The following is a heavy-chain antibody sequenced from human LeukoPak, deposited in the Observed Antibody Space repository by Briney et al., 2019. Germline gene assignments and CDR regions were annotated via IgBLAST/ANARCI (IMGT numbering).Heavy chain of an antibody. D-gene: IGHD3-10*01. CDR3: ARVMVRGVIDY. CDR1: GGSISTYY. Sequence: PSETLSLTCTVSGGSISTYYWSWIRQPPGKGLEWIGYIYYSGSTNYNPSLKSRVTISVDTSKNQFSLKLSSVTAADAAVYYCARVMVRGVIDYWGQGTLSPSPQ. J-gene: IGHJ4*02. CDR2: IYYSGST. V-gene: IGHV4-59*01.